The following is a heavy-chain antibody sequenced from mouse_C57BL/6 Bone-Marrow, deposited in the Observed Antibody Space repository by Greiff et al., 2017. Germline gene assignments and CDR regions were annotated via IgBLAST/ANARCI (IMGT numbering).Heavy chain of an antibody. V-gene: IGHV3-6*01. J-gene: IGHJ3*01. Sequence: EVQLQESGPGLVKPSQSLSLTCSVTGYSITSGYYWNWIRQFPGNKLEWMGYISYDGSNNYNPSLKNRISITRDTSKNQFFLKLNSVTTEDTATYYCARPEAYWGQGTLVTVSA. CDR1: GYSITSGYY. CDR3: ARPEAY. CDR2: ISYDGSN.